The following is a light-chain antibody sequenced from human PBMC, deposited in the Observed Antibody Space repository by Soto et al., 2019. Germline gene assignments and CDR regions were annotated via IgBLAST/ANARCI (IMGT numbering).Light chain of an antibody. J-gene: IGKJ1*01. Sequence: EIVLTQSPGSLSLSPGERATLSCRASQSVSSYLAWYQQKPGQAPRLLIYAASSRATGIPDRFSGSGSGTDFTLTISRLEPEDFATYYCQQCNSYPWTFGQGTKVDIK. V-gene: IGKV3-20*01. CDR3: QQCNSYPWT. CDR2: AAS. CDR1: QSVSSY.